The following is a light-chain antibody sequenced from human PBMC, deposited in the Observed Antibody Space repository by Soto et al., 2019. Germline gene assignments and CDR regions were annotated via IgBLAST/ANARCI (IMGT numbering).Light chain of an antibody. Sequence: DIVLTQSPATLSLSPGERATLSCGASRSVSSSYLAWYQQKPGLAPRLLIYGASSRATGVPDRFSGSGSGTDFTLTITRLEPEDFAVYYCQQAGSSPLTFGGGTKVEIK. V-gene: IGKV3D-20*01. J-gene: IGKJ4*01. CDR1: RSVSSSY. CDR2: GAS. CDR3: QQAGSSPLT.